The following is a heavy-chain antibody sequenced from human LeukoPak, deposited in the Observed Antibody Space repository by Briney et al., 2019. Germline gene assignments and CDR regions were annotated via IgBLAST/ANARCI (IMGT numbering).Heavy chain of an antibody. CDR2: INHSGST. CDR1: GGSFSGYY. CDR3: ARGLRYFDWLLSTKKQNWFDP. V-gene: IGHV4-34*01. Sequence: PSETLSLTCAVYGGSFSGYYWSWIRQPPGKGLEWIGEINHSGSTNYNPSLKSRVTISVDTSKNQFSLKLSSVTAADTAVYYCARGLRYFDWLLSTKKQNWFDPWRQGTLVTVSS. J-gene: IGHJ5*02. D-gene: IGHD3-9*01.